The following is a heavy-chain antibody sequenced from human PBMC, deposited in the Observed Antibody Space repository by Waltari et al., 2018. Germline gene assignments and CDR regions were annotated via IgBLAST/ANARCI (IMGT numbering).Heavy chain of an antibody. CDR2: VNSEGTST. J-gene: IGHJ3*02. Sequence: EVQLVESGGGLVQPGGSLSLSCAASGFTFSSYGMPWVRQAPGKGRVWVSRVNSEGTSTSYADSVKGRFTISRDNAKNTLYLQMNSLRAEDTAVYYCTRSTSISNAFNIWGQGTMVTVSS. CDR3: TRSTSISNAFNI. D-gene: IGHD6-6*01. CDR1: GFTFSSYG. V-gene: IGHV3-74*01.